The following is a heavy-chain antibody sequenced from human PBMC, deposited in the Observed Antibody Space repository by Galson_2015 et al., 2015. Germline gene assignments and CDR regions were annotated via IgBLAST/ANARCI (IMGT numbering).Heavy chain of an antibody. V-gene: IGHV5-51*01. CDR2: IYPGDSDT. D-gene: IGHD3-10*01. J-gene: IGHJ4*02. CDR3: ARGDYYGLGSYYSIDY. Sequence: QSGAEVIKPGESLQISCTGSGYSFTSYWIGWVRQMPGKGLEWMGIIYPGDSDTRYSPSFQGQVPISADKSISTAYLQWSSLKASDTAMYYCARGDYYGLGSYYSIDYWGQGTLVTVSS. CDR1: GYSFTSYW.